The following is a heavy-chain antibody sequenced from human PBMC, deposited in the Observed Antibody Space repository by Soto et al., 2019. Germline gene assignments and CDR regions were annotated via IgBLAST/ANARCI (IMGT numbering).Heavy chain of an antibody. CDR3: AVLYCSSTSCPYKAVGY. Sequence: ASVKVSCKVSGYTLTELSMHWVRQAPGKGLEWMGGFDPEDGETIYAQKFQGRVTMTEDTSTDTAYMELSSLRSEDTAVYYCAVLYCSSTSCPYKAVGYWGQGTLVTVSS. CDR2: FDPEDGET. J-gene: IGHJ4*02. D-gene: IGHD2-2*01. V-gene: IGHV1-24*01. CDR1: GYTLTELS.